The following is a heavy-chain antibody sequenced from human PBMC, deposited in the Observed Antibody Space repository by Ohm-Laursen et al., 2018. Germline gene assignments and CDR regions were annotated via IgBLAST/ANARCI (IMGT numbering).Heavy chain of an antibody. V-gene: IGHV3-33*01. CDR3: ARDGSFRLDF. CDR2: IWYDGSNK. Sequence: RSLRLSCAASEFTFSSYGMHWVRQAPGKGLEWVAVIWYDGSNKYYADSVKGRFTISRDDSKNTLSLQMDSLRAEDTAVYYCARDGSFRLDFWGQGTLLTVSS. J-gene: IGHJ4*02. D-gene: IGHD3-10*01. CDR1: EFTFSSYG.